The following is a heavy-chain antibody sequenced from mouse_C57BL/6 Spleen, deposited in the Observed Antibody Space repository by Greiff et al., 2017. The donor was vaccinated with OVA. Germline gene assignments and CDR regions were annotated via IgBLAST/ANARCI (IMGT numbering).Heavy chain of an antibody. CDR2: IDPSDSET. D-gene: IGHD2-12*01. J-gene: IGHJ2*01. Sequence: QVQLQQPGAELVRPGSSVKLSCKASGYTFTSYWMHWVKQRPIQGLEWIGNIDPSDSETHYNQKFKDKATLTVDKSSSTAYMQLSSLTSEDSAVYYCARENYSNDVRYFDYWGQGTTLTVSS. CDR1: GYTFTSYW. CDR3: ARENYSNDVRYFDY. V-gene: IGHV1-52*01.